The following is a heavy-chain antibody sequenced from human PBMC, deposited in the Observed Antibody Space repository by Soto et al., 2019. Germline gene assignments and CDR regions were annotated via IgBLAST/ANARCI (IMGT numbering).Heavy chain of an antibody. V-gene: IGHV5-51*01. Sequence: PGESLKISCKGSGYSFISYWIGWVRQMPGKGLEWMGIIYPGDSDTRYSPSFQGQVTISADKSISTAYLQWSSLKASDTAMYYCARVAYSSSSGPYYYYYGMDVWGQGTTVTVSS. CDR3: ARVAYSSSSGPYYYYYGMDV. J-gene: IGHJ6*02. CDR2: IYPGDSDT. CDR1: GYSFISYW. D-gene: IGHD6-6*01.